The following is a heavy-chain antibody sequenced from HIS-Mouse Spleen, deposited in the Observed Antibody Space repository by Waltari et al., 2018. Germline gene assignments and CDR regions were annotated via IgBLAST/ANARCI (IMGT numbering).Heavy chain of an antibody. CDR3: AKDRLYDSSGYYFDAFDI. CDR1: GFTFSSYG. CDR2: ISYDGSNK. V-gene: IGHV3-30*18. J-gene: IGHJ3*02. Sequence: QVQLVESGGGVVQPGRSLRLSCAASGFTFSSYGMHWVRQAPGKGLECGAVISYDGSNKYYADSVKGRFTISRDNSKNTLYLQMNSLRAEDTAVYYCAKDRLYDSSGYYFDAFDIWGQGTMVTVSS. D-gene: IGHD3-22*01.